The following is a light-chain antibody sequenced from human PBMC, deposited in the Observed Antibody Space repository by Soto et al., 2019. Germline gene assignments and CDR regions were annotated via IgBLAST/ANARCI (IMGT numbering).Light chain of an antibody. V-gene: IGLV2-14*03. J-gene: IGLJ1*01. CDR1: SSDVGNYNY. CDR2: DVS. Sequence: QSALAQPASVSGSPGQSITISCTGTSSDVGNYNYVSWYQQYPGKAPKLLISDVSYRPSGVSNRFSRSKSGNTASLTIYGLQAEDEADNYCSSFMTSTSYVFGKGTKVAVL. CDR3: SSFMTSTSYV.